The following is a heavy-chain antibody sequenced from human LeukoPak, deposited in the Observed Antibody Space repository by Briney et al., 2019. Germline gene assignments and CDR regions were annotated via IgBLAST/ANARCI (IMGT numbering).Heavy chain of an antibody. CDR3: ANSYSISSFDY. CDR1: GYSFTNYW. V-gene: IGHV5-51*01. CDR2: IYPGDSDT. J-gene: IGHJ4*02. Sequence: GESLKISCKGSGYSFTNYWIGWVRQMPGKGLEWMGIIYPGDSDTRYSPSFQGQVTISAVKSINTAYLQWSSLKASDTAMYYCANSYSISSFDYWGQGTLVTVSS. D-gene: IGHD6-6*01.